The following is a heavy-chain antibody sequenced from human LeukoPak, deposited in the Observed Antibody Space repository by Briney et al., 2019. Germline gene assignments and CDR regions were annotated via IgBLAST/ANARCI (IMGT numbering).Heavy chain of an antibody. J-gene: IGHJ4*02. CDR3: AQRGGY. V-gene: IGHV2-5*01. D-gene: IGHD1-26*01. CDR2: IYWNGER. Sequence: SGPTLVNPTQTLTLTCTFSGFSLSTYGVGVGWIRQPPGKALEWLALIYWNGERHYSPSLKSRLTITEDTSKKLVVLTMTNMDPVDTATYYCAQRGGYWGQGTLVTVSS. CDR1: GFSLSTYGVG.